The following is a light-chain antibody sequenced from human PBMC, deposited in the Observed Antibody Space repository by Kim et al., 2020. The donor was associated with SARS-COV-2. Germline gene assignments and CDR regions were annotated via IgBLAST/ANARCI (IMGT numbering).Light chain of an antibody. CDR2: GAS. J-gene: IGKJ2*01. Sequence: SPGETACLYSRGRRKVTKHDLAWYQLKHGKAPRHLNSGASARGTGIPARARGSGSGTEFNHTISSLQCEDLAGYYCHQYNNWTYTLGQGTKL. V-gene: IGKV3-15*01. CDR1: RKVTKHD. CDR3: HQYNNWTYT.